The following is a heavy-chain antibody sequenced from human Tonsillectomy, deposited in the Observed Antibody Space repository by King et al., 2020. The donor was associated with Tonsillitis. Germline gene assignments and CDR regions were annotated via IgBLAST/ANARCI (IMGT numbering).Heavy chain of an antibody. CDR2: INPNSGGI. CDR1: GYTFTGYY. CDR3: AREGGVAAASSEAWFDP. Sequence: VQLVESGAEVKKPGASVKVSCKASGYTFTGYYMHWVRQAPGQGLEWMGWINPNSGGINYAQKFQGRVTMTRDTSISTAYMELSRLRSDDTAVYYCAREGGVAAASSEAWFDPWGQGTLVTVSS. D-gene: IGHD6-13*01. V-gene: IGHV1-2*02. J-gene: IGHJ5*02.